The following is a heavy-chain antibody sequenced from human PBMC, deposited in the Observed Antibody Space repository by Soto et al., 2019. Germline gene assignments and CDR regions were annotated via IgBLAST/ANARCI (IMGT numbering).Heavy chain of an antibody. CDR3: ARDLTTLGTPGDDFDY. CDR1: GFTFSNYW. D-gene: IGHD4-4*01. CDR2: INTDGSTT. J-gene: IGHJ4*02. V-gene: IGHV3-74*01. Sequence: EAQLVESGGSLVQPGGSLRLSCAASGFTFSNYWMHWVRQAPGKGLVWISRINTDGSTTSYADSVKGRFTISRDNAKNTLFLQMNSLRAEDTAVYYCARDLTTLGTPGDDFDYWGQGTLVTVSS.